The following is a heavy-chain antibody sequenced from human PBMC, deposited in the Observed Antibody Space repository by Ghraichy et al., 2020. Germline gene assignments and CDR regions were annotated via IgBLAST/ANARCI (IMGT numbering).Heavy chain of an antibody. Sequence: SVKVSCKASGDTFSSYAISWVRQAPGQGLEWMGRIIPILGIANYAQKFQGRVTITADTSTSTAYMELSSLRSEDTAVYYCTIVLVTAISARGFDYYCMDGWSQASTVTVS. CDR2: IIPILGIA. CDR3: TIVLVTAISARGFDYYCMDG. D-gene: IGHD2-21*02. J-gene: IGHJ6*02. CDR1: GDTFSSYA. V-gene: IGHV1-69*04.